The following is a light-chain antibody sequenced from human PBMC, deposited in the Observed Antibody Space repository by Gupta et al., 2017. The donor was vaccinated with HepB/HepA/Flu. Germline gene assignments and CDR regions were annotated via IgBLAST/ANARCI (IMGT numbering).Light chain of an antibody. CDR3: QHYETYSWT. Sequence: DIQMTQSPSSLSASVGDRVTITCRASQNIHNWLAWFQQKPGKVPKVLISKASNLESGVPSRFSGTGYGTDFTLTISRLQPDDFATYYCQHYETYSWTFDQGTKVEIK. CDR2: KAS. CDR1: QNIHNW. V-gene: IGKV1-5*03. J-gene: IGKJ1*01.